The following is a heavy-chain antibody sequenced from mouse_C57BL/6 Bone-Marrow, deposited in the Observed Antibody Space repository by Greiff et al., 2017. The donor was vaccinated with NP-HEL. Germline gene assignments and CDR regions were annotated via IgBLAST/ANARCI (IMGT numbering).Heavy chain of an antibody. CDR3: ARRGAYYSNYYYFDY. Sequence: QVQLQQSGPELVKPGASVKLSCKASGYTFTSYDINWVKQRPGQGLEWIGWIYPRDGSTKYNEKFKGKATLTVDTSSSTAYMELHSLTSEDSAVYFCARRGAYYSNYYYFDYWGQGTTLTVSS. CDR1: GYTFTSYD. D-gene: IGHD2-5*01. J-gene: IGHJ2*01. CDR2: IYPRDGST. V-gene: IGHV1-85*01.